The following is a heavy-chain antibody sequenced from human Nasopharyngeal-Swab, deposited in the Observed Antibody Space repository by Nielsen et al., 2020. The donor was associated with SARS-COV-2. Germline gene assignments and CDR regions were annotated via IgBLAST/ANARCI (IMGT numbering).Heavy chain of an antibody. Sequence: SVKVSCNASGGTFSSYAISWVRQAPGQGLEWMGRIIPILGIANYAQKFQGRVTITADKSTSTAYMELSSLRSEDTAVYYCAREQNPHSSSWYYYGMDVWGQGTTVTVSS. CDR3: AREQNPHSSSWYYYGMDV. V-gene: IGHV1-69*04. CDR2: IIPILGIA. D-gene: IGHD6-13*01. J-gene: IGHJ6*02. CDR1: GGTFSSYA.